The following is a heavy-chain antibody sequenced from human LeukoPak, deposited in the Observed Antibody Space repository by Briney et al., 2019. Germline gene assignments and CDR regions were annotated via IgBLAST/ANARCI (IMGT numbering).Heavy chain of an antibody. CDR3: ARGSTFWLLLSDY. V-gene: IGHV1-46*01. Sequence: GASVKVSCKASGYTYTSYYMHWVRQAPGQGLEWMGIINPSGGRTRYAEKFQGRVTMTRDTSTSTVYMELSSLRSEDTAVYYCARGSTFWLLLSDYWGQGTLVTVSS. J-gene: IGHJ4*02. CDR2: INPSGGRT. D-gene: IGHD2-15*01. CDR1: GYTYTSYY.